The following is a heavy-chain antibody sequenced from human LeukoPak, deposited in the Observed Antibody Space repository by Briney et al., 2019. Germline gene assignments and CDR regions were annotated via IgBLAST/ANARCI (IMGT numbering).Heavy chain of an antibody. J-gene: IGHJ5*02. CDR2: IIPFIGVT. CDR3: ARGYCTSTTCYMYNWLDP. CDR1: GDTFSSHT. V-gene: IGHV1-69*02. Sequence: WASVKVSCKASGDTFSSHTINWVRQAPGQGLEWMGRIIPFIGVTKYAQKFQARVTITADKSTSTVYMELSSLKSEDTAVYYCARGYCTSTTCYMYNWLDPWGQGTLVTVSS. D-gene: IGHD2-2*02.